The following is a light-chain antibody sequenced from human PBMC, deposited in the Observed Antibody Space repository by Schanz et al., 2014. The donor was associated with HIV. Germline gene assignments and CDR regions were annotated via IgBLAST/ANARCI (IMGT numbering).Light chain of an antibody. Sequence: QSVLTQPPSVSGAPGQGVTISCTGSTSNIGANYDVHWYQQLPGTAPKLLIYGNSNRPSGVPDRFSGFKSDTSASLAITGLQAEDEAEYYCQSYDSSLRASVFGGGTKVTVL. CDR2: GNS. CDR3: QSYDSSLRASV. V-gene: IGLV1-40*01. J-gene: IGLJ3*02. CDR1: TSNIGANYD.